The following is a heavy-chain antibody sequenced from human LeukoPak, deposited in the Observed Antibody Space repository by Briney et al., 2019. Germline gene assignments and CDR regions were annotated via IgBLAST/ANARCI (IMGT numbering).Heavy chain of an antibody. J-gene: IGHJ4*02. V-gene: IGHV3-30*18. CDR2: ISYDGSYT. CDR1: GFTFSRYG. Sequence: GGSLRLSCAASGFTFSRYGMHWVRQAPGKGLERVAVISYDGSYTSYADSVKGRFTISRRNSKNTLYLQMHSLRAEDTAVYFCAKDILSWSSGYPENVGFDYWGQGTLVTVSS. D-gene: IGHD3-22*01. CDR3: AKDILSWSSGYPENVGFDY.